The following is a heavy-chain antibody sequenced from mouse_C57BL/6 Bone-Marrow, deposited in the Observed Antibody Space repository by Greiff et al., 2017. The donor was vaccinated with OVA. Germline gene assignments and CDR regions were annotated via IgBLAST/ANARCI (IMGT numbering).Heavy chain of an antibody. CDR2: IYPRSGNT. CDR1: GYTFTSYG. D-gene: IGHD1-1*01. V-gene: IGHV1-81*01. J-gene: IGHJ3*01. Sequence: VKLQESGAELARPGASVKLSCKASGYTFTSYGISWVKQRTGQGLEWIGEIYPRSGNTYYNEKFKGKATLTADKSSSTAYMELRSLTSEDSAVYFCARSHYYGSSQFAYWGQGTLVTVSA. CDR3: ARSHYYGSSQFAY.